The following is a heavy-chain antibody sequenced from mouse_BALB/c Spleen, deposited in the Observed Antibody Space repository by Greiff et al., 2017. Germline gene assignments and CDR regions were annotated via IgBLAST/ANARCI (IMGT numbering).Heavy chain of an antibody. CDR3: ARACPYAMDY. Sequence: EVKLVESGPGLVKPSQSLSLTCTVTGYSITSDYAWNWIRQFPGNKLEWMGYISYSGSTSYNPSLKSRISITRDTSKNQFFLQLNSVTTEDTATYYCARACPYAMDYWGQGTSVTVSS. J-gene: IGHJ4*01. V-gene: IGHV3-2*02. CDR1: GYSITSDYA. CDR2: ISYSGST.